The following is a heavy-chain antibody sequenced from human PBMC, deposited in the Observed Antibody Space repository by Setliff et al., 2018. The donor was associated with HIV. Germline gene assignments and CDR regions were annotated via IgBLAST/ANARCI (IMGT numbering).Heavy chain of an antibody. CDR1: GYTFTSYG. CDR3: ARDRYYYDSSGHPAYYFDY. D-gene: IGHD3-22*01. Sequence: ASVMVSCKASGYTFTSYGMSWVRQAPGQGLEWMGWINTYTGNPTYAQDFTGRFVFSLDTSVSTAYLQISSLKAEDIAVYYCARDRYYYDSSGHPAYYFDYWGQGTLVTVSS. V-gene: IGHV7-4-1*02. CDR2: INTYTGNP. J-gene: IGHJ4*02.